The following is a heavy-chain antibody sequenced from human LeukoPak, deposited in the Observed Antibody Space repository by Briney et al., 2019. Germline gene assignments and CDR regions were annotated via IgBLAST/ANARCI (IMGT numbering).Heavy chain of an antibody. CDR3: ARYDSSGYANWFDP. CDR2: INHSGST. CDR1: GGSFSGYY. V-gene: IGHV4-34*01. J-gene: IGHJ5*02. Sequence: PSETLSLTCAVYGGSFSGYYWSWIRQPPGKGLEWIGEINHSGSTNYNPSLKSRVTISVDTSKNQFSLKLSSETAADTAVYYCARYDSSGYANWFDPWGQGTLVTVSS. D-gene: IGHD3-22*01.